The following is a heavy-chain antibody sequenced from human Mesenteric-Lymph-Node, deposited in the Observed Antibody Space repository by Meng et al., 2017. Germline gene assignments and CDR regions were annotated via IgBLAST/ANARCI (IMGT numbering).Heavy chain of an antibody. J-gene: IGHJ4*02. CDR3: ARASIPYYYDSSGPFDY. CDR2: INHSGST. Sequence: SETLSLTCAVYGGSFSGYYWSWIRQPPGKGLEWIGEINHSGSTYYNPSLKSRVTISVDTSKNQFSLKLSSVTAADTAVYYCARASIPYYYDSSGPFDYWGQGTLVTVSS. CDR1: GGSFSGYY. V-gene: IGHV4-34*01. D-gene: IGHD3-22*01.